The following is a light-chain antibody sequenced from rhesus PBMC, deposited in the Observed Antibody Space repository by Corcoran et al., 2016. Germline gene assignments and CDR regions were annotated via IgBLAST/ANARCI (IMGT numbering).Light chain of an antibody. V-gene: IGKV1-22*01. CDR2: KAS. J-gene: IGKJ2*01. CDR1: QSISSW. Sequence: DIQMTQSPSSLSASVGDTVTITCRASQSISSWLAWYQQKPGKAPKVLIYKASSLQSGVPSRFSGSGSGTVVTLTLRSLQSEDFATYYCQQYHSSPYSFGRGTKVEIK. CDR3: QQYHSSPYS.